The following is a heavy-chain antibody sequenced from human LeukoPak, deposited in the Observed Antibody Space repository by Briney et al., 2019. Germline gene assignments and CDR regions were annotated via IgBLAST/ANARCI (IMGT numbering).Heavy chain of an antibody. Sequence: SETLSLTCAVYGGSFSGYYWSWIRQPPGKGLEWNGEINHSGSTNYNPSLKSRVTISVDTSKNQFSLKLSSVTAADTAVYYCARVYCTNGVCVFDPWGQGTLVTVSS. V-gene: IGHV4-34*01. J-gene: IGHJ5*02. CDR1: GGSFSGYY. D-gene: IGHD2-8*01. CDR2: INHSGST. CDR3: ARVYCTNGVCVFDP.